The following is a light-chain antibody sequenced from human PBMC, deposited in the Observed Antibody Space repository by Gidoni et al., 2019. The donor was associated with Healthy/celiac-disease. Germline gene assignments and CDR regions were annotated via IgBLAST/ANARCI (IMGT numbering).Light chain of an antibody. Sequence: QSVLTQPPSASGTPGQRVTISCSGSSSNIGSNTVTWYQQPPGTAPKLLIYSNNQRPSGVPDRFSGSKSGTSASLAISGLQSEDEADYYCAAWDDSLMGVFGGGTKLTVL. CDR2: SNN. CDR1: SSNIGSNT. CDR3: AAWDDSLMGV. J-gene: IGLJ3*02. V-gene: IGLV1-44*01.